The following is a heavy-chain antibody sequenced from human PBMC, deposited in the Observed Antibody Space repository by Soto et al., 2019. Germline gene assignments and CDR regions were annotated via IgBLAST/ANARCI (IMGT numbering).Heavy chain of an antibody. Sequence: GGSLRLSCTASGFTFGDYAMSWVRQAPGKGLEWVGFIRSKAYGGTTEYAASVKGRFTISRDDSKSIAYLQMNSLKTEDTAVYYCTSSKSTYYYDSSGYAFDPWGQGTLVTVSS. J-gene: IGHJ5*02. CDR2: IRSKAYGGTT. V-gene: IGHV3-49*04. CDR1: GFTFGDYA. CDR3: TSSKSTYYYDSSGYAFDP. D-gene: IGHD3-22*01.